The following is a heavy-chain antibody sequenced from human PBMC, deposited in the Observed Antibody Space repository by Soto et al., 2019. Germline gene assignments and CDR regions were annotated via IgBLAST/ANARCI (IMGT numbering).Heavy chain of an antibody. Sequence: QVQLVQSGAEVKKPGASAKLSCKASGYTFTSYYMHWVRQAPGQGLEWMGIINPSGGNTSYAQKFQGRVTMTRDTSKSTVYMELSSLRSEDTAVYYCARLYCSGGSCYRRKYYYFGMDVWGQGTTVTVSS. CDR2: INPSGGNT. J-gene: IGHJ6*02. CDR3: ARLYCSGGSCYRRKYYYFGMDV. V-gene: IGHV1-46*01. CDR1: GYTFTSYY. D-gene: IGHD2-15*01.